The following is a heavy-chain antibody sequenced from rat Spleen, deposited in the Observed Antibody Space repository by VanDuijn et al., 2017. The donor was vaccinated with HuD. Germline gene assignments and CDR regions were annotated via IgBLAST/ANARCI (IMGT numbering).Heavy chain of an antibody. V-gene: IGHV2-32*01. J-gene: IGHJ4*01. D-gene: IGHD1-2*01. Sequence: QVQLKESGPGLVQPSQTLSLTCTVSGFSLTSYHVHWVRQPPGKGREWMRVMWSDGDTSYNSALKSRLSISRDTSKSQVFLKMNSLQTEDTATYYCARDAITIAARGYVMDAWGQGASVTVSS. CDR2: MWSDGDT. CDR1: GFSLTSYH. CDR3: ARDAITIAARGYVMDA.